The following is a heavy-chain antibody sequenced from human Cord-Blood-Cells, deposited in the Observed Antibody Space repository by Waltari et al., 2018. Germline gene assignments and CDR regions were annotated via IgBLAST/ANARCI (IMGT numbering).Heavy chain of an antibody. J-gene: IGHJ4*02. CDR3: ARDQVYYGSGSYYDY. V-gene: IGHV1-2*02. CDR2: INPNSGGT. CDR1: GYTFTGYY. Sequence: QVQLVQSGAEVKKPGASVKVSCKASGYTFTGYYMHWVRQAPGQGLGWMGWINPNSGGTNYAQKFQGRVTMTRDTSSSTAYMELSRLRSDDTAVYYCARDQVYYGSGSYYDYWGQGTLVTVSS. D-gene: IGHD3-10*01.